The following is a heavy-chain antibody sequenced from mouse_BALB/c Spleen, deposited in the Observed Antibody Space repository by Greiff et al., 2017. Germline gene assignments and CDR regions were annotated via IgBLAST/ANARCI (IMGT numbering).Heavy chain of an antibody. V-gene: IGHV1-69*02. D-gene: IGHD2-3*01. CDR2: IDPSDSET. CDR3: ARRGYYVRGYWYFDV. CDR1: GYTFTSYW. Sequence: QVQLQQPGAELVKPGAPVKLSCKASGYTFTSYWMNWVKQRPGRGLEWIGRIDPSDSETHYNQKFKDKATLTVDKSSSTAYIQLSSLTSEDSAVYYCARRGYYVRGYWYFDVWGAGTTVTVSS. J-gene: IGHJ1*01.